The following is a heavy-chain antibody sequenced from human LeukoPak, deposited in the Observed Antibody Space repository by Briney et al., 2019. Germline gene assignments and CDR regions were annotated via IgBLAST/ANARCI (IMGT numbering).Heavy chain of an antibody. CDR3: AKALDDSPLAGDP. Sequence: GGSLRLSCAASGFTFSNNGMAWVRQAPGKGLEWVSSIHPNGVNTHYADSVKGRFTISRDNSKNTLFLQMSNLRVDDTAIYYCAKALDDSPLAGDPGGQGTLVTVSS. CDR2: IHPNGVNT. D-gene: IGHD3-22*01. J-gene: IGHJ5*02. V-gene: IGHV3-23*01. CDR1: GFTFSNNG.